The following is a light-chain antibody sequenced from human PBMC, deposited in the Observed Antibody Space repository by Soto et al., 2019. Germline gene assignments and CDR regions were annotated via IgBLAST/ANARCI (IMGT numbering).Light chain of an antibody. V-gene: IGLV1-44*01. CDR2: SNN. CDR3: EAWDDSLNGANYV. Sequence: QSVLTQPPSASGTPGQRVTISCSGSSSNIGSNTVNWYQQLPGTAPKLLIYSNNQRPSGVPDRFSGSKSGTSASLAISGLQSEDEADYYCEAWDDSLNGANYVFGTGTKVTVL. J-gene: IGLJ1*01. CDR1: SSNIGSNT.